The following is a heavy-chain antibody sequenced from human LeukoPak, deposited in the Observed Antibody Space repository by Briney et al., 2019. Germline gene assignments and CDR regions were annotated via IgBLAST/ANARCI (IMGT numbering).Heavy chain of an antibody. V-gene: IGHV6-1*01. CDR3: ARDRGTYCSSTSCYTDYYYMDV. J-gene: IGHJ6*03. CDR2: TYYRSKWYN. Sequence: SQTLSLTCAISGDSVSSNSAAWSWIRQSPSRGLEWLGRTYYRSKWYNDYAVSVKSRITINPDTSKNQFSLQLNSVTPEDTAVYYCARDRGTYCSSTSCYTDYYYMDVWGKGTTVTVSS. D-gene: IGHD2-2*02. CDR1: GDSVSSNSAA.